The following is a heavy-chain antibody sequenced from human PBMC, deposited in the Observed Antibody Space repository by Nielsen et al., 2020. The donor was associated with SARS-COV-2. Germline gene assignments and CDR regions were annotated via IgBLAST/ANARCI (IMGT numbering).Heavy chain of an antibody. D-gene: IGHD3-10*01. CDR2: ISHDGSNK. J-gene: IGHJ6*02. V-gene: IGHV3-30-3*01. CDR3: ARYTMVRGALKGGGMDV. CDR1: GFTFSSYA. Sequence: GESPKISCAASGFTFSSYAMSWVRQAPGKGLEWVAVISHDGSNKYYADSVKGRFTISRDNSKNTLYLQMNSLRAEDTAVYYCARYTMVRGALKGGGMDVWGQGTTVTVSS.